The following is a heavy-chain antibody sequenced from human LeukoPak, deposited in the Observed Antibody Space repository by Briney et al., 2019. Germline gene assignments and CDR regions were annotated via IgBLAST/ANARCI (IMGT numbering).Heavy chain of an antibody. CDR3: AKAGGYSSGWYPAPLDY. CDR2: IKQDGSEK. J-gene: IGHJ4*02. D-gene: IGHD6-19*01. Sequence: GGSLRLSCAASGFIFSTSWMSWVRQAPGKGLEWVANIKQDGSEKSYVDSVKGRFTISRDNSKNTLYLQMNSLRAEDTAVYYCAKAGGYSSGWYPAPLDYWGQGTLVTVSS. CDR1: GFIFSTSW. V-gene: IGHV3-7*03.